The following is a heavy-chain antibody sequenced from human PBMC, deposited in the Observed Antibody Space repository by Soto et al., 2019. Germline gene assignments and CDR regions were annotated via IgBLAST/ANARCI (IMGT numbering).Heavy chain of an antibody. D-gene: IGHD3-10*01. V-gene: IGHV3-33*01. CDR3: ARGELWFGEQYVDY. Sequence: QVQLVESGGGVVQPGRSLRLSCAASGFTFSSYGMHWVRQAPGKGLEWVAVIWYDGSNKYYADSVKGRVTISRDNSKNTLHLQMKSLRAEDTAVYYCARGELWFGEQYVDYWGQGTLVTVSS. CDR2: IWYDGSNK. CDR1: GFTFSSYG. J-gene: IGHJ4*02.